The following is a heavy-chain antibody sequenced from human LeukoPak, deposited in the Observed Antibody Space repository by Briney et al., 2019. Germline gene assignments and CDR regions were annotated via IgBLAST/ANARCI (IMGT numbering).Heavy chain of an antibody. Sequence: GASVKVSCKASGYTFTSYGISWVRQAPGQGLEWMGRIDPNSGDTKYAQKFQDRVTMTRDTSMNTAYMEISSLRYEDTAVYYCGRGIQSFDPWGQGTLVTVSS. V-gene: IGHV1-2*06. CDR2: IDPNSGDT. CDR1: GYTFTSYG. J-gene: IGHJ5*02. CDR3: GRGIQSFDP.